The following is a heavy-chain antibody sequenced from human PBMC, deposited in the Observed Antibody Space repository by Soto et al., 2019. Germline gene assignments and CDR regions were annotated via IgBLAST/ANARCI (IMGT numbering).Heavy chain of an antibody. CDR2: INHSGDT. CDR1: GGSISSSIW. D-gene: IGHD2-21*02. J-gene: IGHJ6*02. Sequence: SETLSLTCAVSGGSISSSIWWTWVRQPPGKGLEWIGEINHSGDTNYNPSLKSRVTISVDTSKDHFSLNLTSVTAADAAVYFCAREHDGGDSLDVWGQATTVTVPS. CDR3: AREHDGGDSLDV. V-gene: IGHV4-4*02.